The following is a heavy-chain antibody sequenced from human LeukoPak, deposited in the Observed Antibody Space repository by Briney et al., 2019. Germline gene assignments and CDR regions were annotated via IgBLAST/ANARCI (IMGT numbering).Heavy chain of an antibody. V-gene: IGHV4-59*01. D-gene: IGHD2-15*01. J-gene: IGHJ5*02. CDR1: GGSTSSYY. CDR2: IYYSGST. Sequence: SETLSLTCSVSGGSTSSYYWSWIRQPPGKGLEWVGYIYYSGSTNYNTSRKTRDTISVDTTKNQFSLNLSSVTAADTAVYYCAREEYCSGGSCYRGGNWFDPWGQGTLVTVSA. CDR3: AREEYCSGGSCYRGGNWFDP.